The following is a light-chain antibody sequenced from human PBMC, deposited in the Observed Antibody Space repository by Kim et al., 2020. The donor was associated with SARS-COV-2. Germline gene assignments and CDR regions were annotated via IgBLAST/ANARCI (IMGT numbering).Light chain of an antibody. CDR3: QQYNSFSS. J-gene: IGKJ2*03. V-gene: IGKV1-5*01. Sequence: DIQMTQWPSTLSASVGDRVTISCRASQSISTWLAWYQQKPGKAPKLLISDASILQSGVPSRFSGGGSGGDFTLTISNLQPDDFATYYCQQYNSFSSFGQGTKVDIK. CDR1: QSISTW. CDR2: DAS.